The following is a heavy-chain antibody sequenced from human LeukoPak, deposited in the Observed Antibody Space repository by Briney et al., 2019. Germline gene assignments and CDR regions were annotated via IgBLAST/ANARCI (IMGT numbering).Heavy chain of an antibody. Sequence: SETLSLTCAVYGGSFSGYYWSWIRQPPGKGLEWIGEINHSGSTNYNPSLKSRATISVDTSKNQFSLKLSSVTAADTAVYYCARGSYFAYYDFWSGYSTNDAFDIWGQGTMVTVSS. CDR1: GGSFSGYY. CDR3: ARGSYFAYYDFWSGYSTNDAFDI. J-gene: IGHJ3*02. V-gene: IGHV4-34*01. D-gene: IGHD3-3*01. CDR2: INHSGST.